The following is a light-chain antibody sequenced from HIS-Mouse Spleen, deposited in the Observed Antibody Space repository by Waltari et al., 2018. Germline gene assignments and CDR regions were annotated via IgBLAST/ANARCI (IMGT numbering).Light chain of an antibody. J-gene: IGLJ3*02. V-gene: IGLV2-23*01. CDR1: SSDVGSYNL. CDR2: QGR. CDR3: CSYAGSSTWV. Sequence: QSALTQPASVSGSPGQSITISCTGTSSDVGSYNLVSWYQQHPGKAPKLLNYQGRKRPSWVYNRFSGSKSGNTASLTISGLQAEDEADYYCCSYAGSSTWVFGGGTKLTVL.